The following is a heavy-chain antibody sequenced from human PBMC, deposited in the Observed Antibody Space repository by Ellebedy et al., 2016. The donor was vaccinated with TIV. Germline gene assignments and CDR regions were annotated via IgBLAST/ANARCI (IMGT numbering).Heavy chain of an antibody. CDR3: ARDQGSGWFDP. V-gene: IGHV3-7*03. CDR1: GFTFTNAW. Sequence: ETLSLTCAGSGFTFTNAWMNWVRQAPGKGLEWVASIKEDGSNKHYVDSVKGRFTISRDNAKNSLYLQMNSLRAEDTAVYYCARDQGSGWFDPWGQGTLVTVSS. J-gene: IGHJ5*02. D-gene: IGHD3-10*01. CDR2: IKEDGSNK.